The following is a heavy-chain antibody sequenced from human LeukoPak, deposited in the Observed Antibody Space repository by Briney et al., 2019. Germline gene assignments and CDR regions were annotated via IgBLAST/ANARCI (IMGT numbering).Heavy chain of an antibody. J-gene: IGHJ4*02. V-gene: IGHV4-39*01. D-gene: IGHD1-7*01. CDR3: TRQLGTATTSVVDY. Sequence: SETLSLTCTVSGVSVNSGDHYWGWIRQSPGKSLEGIGNIYSSGTTYYNPSLKSRVIISMDTSRNQFSLNLSSVTAADTAVYFCTRQLGTATTSVVDYWGQGTLVTVSS. CDR1: GVSVNSGDHY. CDR2: IYSSGTT.